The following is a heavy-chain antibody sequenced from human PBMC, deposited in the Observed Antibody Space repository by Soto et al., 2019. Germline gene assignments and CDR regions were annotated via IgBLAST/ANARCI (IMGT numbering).Heavy chain of an antibody. Sequence: QVQLVQSGAEVKKPGASVKVSCKASGYTFTSYDINWVRQATGQGLEWMGWMNHNNGNTGYAQKFQGRVTMTRNTSISTAYMELSSLRSEDTAVYYCARQYYDFWSGYNYGMDVWGQGTTVTVSS. J-gene: IGHJ6*02. CDR1: GYTFTSYD. CDR2: MNHNNGNT. CDR3: ARQYYDFWSGYNYGMDV. D-gene: IGHD3-3*01. V-gene: IGHV1-8*01.